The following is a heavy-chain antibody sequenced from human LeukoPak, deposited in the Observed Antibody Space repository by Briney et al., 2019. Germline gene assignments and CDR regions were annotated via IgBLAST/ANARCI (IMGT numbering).Heavy chain of an antibody. CDR2: IYHNGGA. V-gene: IGHV4-38-2*02. CDR3: ARDPRWLTPDCTSTSCYENYFDP. CDR1: GYSINNGYQ. D-gene: IGHD2-2*01. Sequence: SETLSLTCAVSGYSINNGYQWAWIRQSPGRGLEWIGSIYHNGGAHHNPSLRSRVVISVDTSNNQFSLRLSSVTVADTAVYYCARDPRWLTPDCTSTSCYENYFDPWGRGTLVTVSS. J-gene: IGHJ5*02.